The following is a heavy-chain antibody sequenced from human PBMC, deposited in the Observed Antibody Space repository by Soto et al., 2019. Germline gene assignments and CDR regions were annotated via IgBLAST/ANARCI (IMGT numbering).Heavy chain of an antibody. CDR1: GYTFTSYY. Sequence: ASVKVSCKASGYTFTSYYMHWVRQAPGQGLEWKGKINPSGGSTSYAQKFQGRVNMTRDTSTSTVYMELSSLRSEDTVVYYCARIPPYCSSTSCYLGYWGQGTLVTVSS. V-gene: IGHV1-46*03. D-gene: IGHD2-2*01. CDR3: ARIPPYCSSTSCYLGY. CDR2: INPSGGST. J-gene: IGHJ4*02.